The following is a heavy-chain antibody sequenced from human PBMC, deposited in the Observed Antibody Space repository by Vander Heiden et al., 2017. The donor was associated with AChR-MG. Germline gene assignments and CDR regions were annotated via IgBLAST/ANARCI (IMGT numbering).Heavy chain of an antibody. CDR2: MNPIIGKG. D-gene: IGHD3-16*01. J-gene: IGHJ4*02. Sequence: QVPLVQSGAGVQKPGSSVKVSCRPSGFNFSTHALSWVRQAPGQGLEWVGGMNPIIGKGNYAEKFQDRDTITDDESTNTTYMELSRLIHEDTATYYCARGDERWTGATSPPQYWGRGTLVT. CDR3: ARGDERWTGATSPPQY. CDR1: GFNFSTHA. V-gene: IGHV1-69*01.